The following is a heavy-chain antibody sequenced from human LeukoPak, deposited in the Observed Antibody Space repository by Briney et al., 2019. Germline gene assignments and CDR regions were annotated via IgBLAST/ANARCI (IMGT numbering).Heavy chain of an antibody. Sequence: ASVKVSCKASGYTFTSYAMNWVRQAPGQGLEWMGWINTNTGNPTYAQGFTGRFVFSLDTSVSTAYLQISSLKAEDTAVYYCARGGTPPYYYYMDVWGKGTTVTVSS. CDR2: INTNTGNP. CDR3: ARGGTPPYYYYMDV. CDR1: GYTFTSYA. J-gene: IGHJ6*03. V-gene: IGHV7-4-1*02.